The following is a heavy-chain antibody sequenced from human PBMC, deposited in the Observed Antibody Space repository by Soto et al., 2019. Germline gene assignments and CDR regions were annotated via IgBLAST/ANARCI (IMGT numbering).Heavy chain of an antibody. V-gene: IGHV3-23*01. J-gene: IGHJ4*02. CDR2: ISGRGGST. CDR1: GFTFSNYA. D-gene: IGHD1-1*01. Sequence: EVQLLESGGGLVQPGGSLRLSCAASGFTFSNYAMSWVRPAPGKGLEWVSGISGRGGSTYYADSVKGRFTITRDSSKNTLYPQMNSLRAEDTAVYYCAKEGTPPAPDWGQGTLVTVSS. CDR3: AKEGTPPAPD.